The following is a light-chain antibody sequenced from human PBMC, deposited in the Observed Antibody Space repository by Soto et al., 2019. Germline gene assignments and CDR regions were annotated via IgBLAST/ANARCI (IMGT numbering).Light chain of an antibody. CDR2: GAS. Sequence: EVVLTQSPATLSLATREGATLSCRASQSLSSSALAWYQQKPGQAPRLLISGASSRAADIPDRFSGSGSGTDFTLTINRLEPEDFAVYYCQQYASSPRTFCQGTKLDI. CDR3: QQYASSPRT. V-gene: IGKV3-20*01. CDR1: QSLSSSA. J-gene: IGKJ1*01.